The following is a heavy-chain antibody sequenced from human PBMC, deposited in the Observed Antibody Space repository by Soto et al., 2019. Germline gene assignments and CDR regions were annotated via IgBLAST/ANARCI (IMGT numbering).Heavy chain of an antibody. J-gene: IGHJ4*02. D-gene: IGHD6-19*01. V-gene: IGHV1-69*13. CDR3: ATEAYGYSSG. CDR1: GNILTYYY. Sequence: SVKVSCKASGNILTYYYMHWVRQAPGQGLEWMGGIIPIFGTADYAQKSQGRVTITADESTSTAYMELSSLRSEDTAVHYCATEAYGYSSGCGQGTLVTVSS. CDR2: IIPIFGTA.